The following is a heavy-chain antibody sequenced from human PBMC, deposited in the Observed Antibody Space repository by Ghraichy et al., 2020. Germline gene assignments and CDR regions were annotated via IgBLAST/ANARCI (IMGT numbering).Heavy chain of an antibody. Sequence: ASVKVSCKASGYTFTSYGISWVRQAPGQGLEWMGWISAYNGNTNYAQKLQGRVTMTTDTSTSTAYMELRSLRSDDTAVYYCARDSGYSSSSGISLFYYYYYGMDVWGQGTTVTVSS. CDR3: ARDSGYSSSSGISLFYYYYYGMDV. V-gene: IGHV1-18*01. CDR1: GYTFTSYG. J-gene: IGHJ6*02. D-gene: IGHD6-6*01. CDR2: ISAYNGNT.